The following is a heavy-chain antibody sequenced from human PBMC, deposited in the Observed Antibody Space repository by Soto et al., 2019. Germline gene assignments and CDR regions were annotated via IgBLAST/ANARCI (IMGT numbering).Heavy chain of an antibody. D-gene: IGHD2-15*01. J-gene: IGHJ6*03. V-gene: IGHV4-4*02. Sequence: QVQLQASGPGLVKPSGTLSLTCAVSSGSISSSNWWSWVRQPPGNGLEWIGEIYHSGSTDYNPYLKSRVTISVDKSKNQFSLKLSSVAAAETAVYYCARGPLGYCSGGSCYYYYSDMDVWGKGTTVTASS. CDR2: IYHSGST. CDR1: SGSISSSNW. CDR3: ARGPLGYCSGGSCYYYYSDMDV.